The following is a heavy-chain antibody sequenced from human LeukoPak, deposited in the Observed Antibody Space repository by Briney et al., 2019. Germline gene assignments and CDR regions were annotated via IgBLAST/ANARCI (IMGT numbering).Heavy chain of an antibody. Sequence: PGGALRLSCAASGFTFSSYWMHWVRQAPGKGLVWVSRIKSDGSSTSYADSVKGRFTISRDNAKNTLYLQMNSLRAEDTAVYYCAKARSKVGATTDFDYWGQGTLVTVSS. V-gene: IGHV3-74*01. J-gene: IGHJ4*02. CDR3: AKARSKVGATTDFDY. D-gene: IGHD1-26*01. CDR2: IKSDGSST. CDR1: GFTFSSYW.